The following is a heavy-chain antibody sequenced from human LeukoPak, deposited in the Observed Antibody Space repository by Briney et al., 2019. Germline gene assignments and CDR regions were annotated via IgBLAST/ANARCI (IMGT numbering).Heavy chain of an antibody. CDR3: WLSHIEDVLAFDI. CDR2: IKQDGSEK. D-gene: IGHD2-21*01. CDR1: GFTFSSYW. V-gene: IGHV3-7*01. Sequence: GGSLRLSCAASGFTFSSYWMSWVRQAPGKGLEWVANIKQDGSEKYYVDSVKGRFTISRDNAKNSLYLQMNSLRAEDTAVYYCWLSHIEDVLAFDIWGQGTMVTVSS. J-gene: IGHJ3*02.